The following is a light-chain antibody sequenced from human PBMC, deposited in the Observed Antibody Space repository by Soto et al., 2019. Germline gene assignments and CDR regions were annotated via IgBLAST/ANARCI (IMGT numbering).Light chain of an antibody. V-gene: IGKV1-39*01. CDR3: QQSFRFRWS. J-gene: IGKJ2*03. Sequence: DIQMTQSPSSLSASVGDRVTITCRANQTITRYLNWYQQKPGTAPKLLIYAASSLQEGVPSRFRGSGARPDFSLTICNLQPEDFARYTCQQSFRFRWSFGQGCKLEVK. CDR2: AAS. CDR1: QTITRY.